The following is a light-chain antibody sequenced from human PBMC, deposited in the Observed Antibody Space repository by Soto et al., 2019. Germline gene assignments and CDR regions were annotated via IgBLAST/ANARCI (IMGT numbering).Light chain of an antibody. V-gene: IGKV3-15*01. J-gene: IGKJ5*01. CDR2: GAS. Sequence: EIMLTQSPGTLSLSPGERATLSYGASESVASSYLAWYQQKPGQAPRLLIYGASTRATGIPARFSGSGSGTEFTLTISSLQSEDFAVYYCQQYNNWPGITFGQGTRLEI. CDR3: QQYNNWPGIT. CDR1: ESVASSY.